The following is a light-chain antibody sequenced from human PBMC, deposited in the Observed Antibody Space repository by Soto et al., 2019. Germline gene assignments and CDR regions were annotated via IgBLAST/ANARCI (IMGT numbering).Light chain of an antibody. CDR1: QDISNY. CDR3: QQYDNLPPF. CDR2: DAS. V-gene: IGKV1-33*01. Sequence: DIQMTQSPSSLSASVGDRVTITCQASQDISNYLNWYQQKPGIAPKLLIYDASNLETGVPSRFSGSGSGTDFTFTISSLQPEDIATYYCQQYDNLPPFFGPGTKVDIK. J-gene: IGKJ3*01.